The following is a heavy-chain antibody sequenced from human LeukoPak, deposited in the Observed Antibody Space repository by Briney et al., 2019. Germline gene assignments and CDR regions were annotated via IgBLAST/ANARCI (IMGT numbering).Heavy chain of an antibody. J-gene: IGHJ4*02. V-gene: IGHV3-30*03. CDR1: GFTFSSYG. Sequence: GRSLRLSCAASGFTFSSYGMHWVRQAPGKGLEWVAVISYDGSNKYYADSVKGRFTISRDNSKNTLYLQMNSLRAEDTAVYYCARRSKGKYYFDYWAQATLVTVTS. CDR2: ISYDGSNK. CDR3: ARRSKGKYYFDY.